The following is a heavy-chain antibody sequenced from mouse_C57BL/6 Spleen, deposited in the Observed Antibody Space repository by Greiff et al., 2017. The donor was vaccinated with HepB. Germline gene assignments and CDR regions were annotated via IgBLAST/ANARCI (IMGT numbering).Heavy chain of an antibody. CDR2: IDPSDSYT. V-gene: IGHV1-69*01. D-gene: IGHD2-3*01. Sequence: QVQLQQPGAELVMPGASVKLSCKASGYTFTSYWMHWVKQRPGQGLEWIGEIDPSDSYTNYNQKFKGKSTLTVDKSSSTAYMQLSSLTSEDSAVYYCARSGRLLGAMDYWGQGTSVTVSS. CDR1: GYTFTSYW. J-gene: IGHJ4*01. CDR3: ARSGRLLGAMDY.